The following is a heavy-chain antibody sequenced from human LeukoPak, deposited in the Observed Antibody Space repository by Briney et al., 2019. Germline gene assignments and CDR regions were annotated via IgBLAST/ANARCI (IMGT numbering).Heavy chain of an antibody. CDR1: GGSISSGGYS. D-gene: IGHD6-19*01. J-gene: IGHJ4*02. Sequence: PSETLSLTCTVSGGSISSGGYSWSWIRQPPGKGLEWIGYIYHSGSTYYNPSLKSRVTISVDRSKNQFSLKLSSVTAADTAVYYCARSSKWLVKGIDYWGQGTLVTVSS. CDR3: ARSSKWLVKGIDY. CDR2: IYHSGST. V-gene: IGHV4-30-2*01.